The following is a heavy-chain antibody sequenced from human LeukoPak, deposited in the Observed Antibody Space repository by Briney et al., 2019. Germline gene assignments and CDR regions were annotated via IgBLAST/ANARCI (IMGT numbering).Heavy chain of an antibody. CDR3: ARVVRGLIGSFDI. D-gene: IGHD3-10*01. J-gene: IGHJ3*02. V-gene: IGHV1-18*01. Sequence: ASVKVSCKASGYTFTNYGINWVRQAPGQGLEWMGWISAYNGNTNYAQKLQGRLTMTTDTSTTTAYMELRSLRSDDTAVYYCARVVRGLIGSFDIWGQGTMVTVSS. CDR2: ISAYNGNT. CDR1: GYTFTNYG.